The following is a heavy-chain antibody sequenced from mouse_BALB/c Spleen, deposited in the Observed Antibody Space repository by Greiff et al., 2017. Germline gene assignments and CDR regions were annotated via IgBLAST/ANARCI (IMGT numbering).Heavy chain of an antibody. CDR2: INPSTGYT. J-gene: IGHJ2*01. D-gene: IGHD2-2*01. V-gene: IGHV1-7*01. Sequence: VQLQQSGAELAKPGASVKMSCKASGYTFTSYWMHWVKQRPGQGLEWIGYINPSTGYTEYNQKFKDKATLTADKSSSTAYMQLSSLTSEDSAVYYCARGYDVDWGQGTTLTVSS. CDR1: GYTFTSYW. CDR3: ARGYDVD.